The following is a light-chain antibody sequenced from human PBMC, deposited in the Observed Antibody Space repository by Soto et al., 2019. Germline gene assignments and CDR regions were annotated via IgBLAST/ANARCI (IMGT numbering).Light chain of an antibody. CDR3: QQYNNWPRGYT. Sequence: EIVMTQSPATLSVSPGERATLSCRASQSVSSNLAGYQQKPGQAPRLLIYGASTRATGIPARFSGSGSGTEFTRTISSLQSEDFAVYYCQQYNNWPRGYTFGQGTKLEIK. CDR1: QSVSSN. CDR2: GAS. V-gene: IGKV3-15*01. J-gene: IGKJ2*01.